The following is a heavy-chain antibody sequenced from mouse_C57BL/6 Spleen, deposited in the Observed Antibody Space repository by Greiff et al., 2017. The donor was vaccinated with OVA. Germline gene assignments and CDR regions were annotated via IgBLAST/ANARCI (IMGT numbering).Heavy chain of an antibody. D-gene: IGHD1-1*01. Sequence: VQLKQSGPELVKPGASVKLSCKASGYSFTGYYMNWVKQSPEKSLEWIGEINPSTGGTTYNQKFKAKATLTVDKSSSTAYMQRTSLTSEDSAVYYCAGYYGSRYYFDYWGQGTTLTVSS. CDR3: AGYYGSRYYFDY. CDR1: GYSFTGYY. CDR2: INPSTGGT. V-gene: IGHV1-42*01. J-gene: IGHJ2*01.